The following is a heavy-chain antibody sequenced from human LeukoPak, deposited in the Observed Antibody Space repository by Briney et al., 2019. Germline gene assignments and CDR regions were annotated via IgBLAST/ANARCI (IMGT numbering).Heavy chain of an antibody. CDR3: AKNPAIVVGTLWFDP. V-gene: IGHV3-23*01. CDR1: GFTFSSFA. D-gene: IGHD3-22*01. Sequence: QSGGSLRLSCAASGFTFSSFAMSWVRQAPGKGLEWVSVISGGGSNTFYTDSVKGRFTISRDNSKNTLYLQMNSLRAEDTAIYYCAKNPAIVVGTLWFDPWGQGTLVTVSS. J-gene: IGHJ5*02. CDR2: ISGGGSNT.